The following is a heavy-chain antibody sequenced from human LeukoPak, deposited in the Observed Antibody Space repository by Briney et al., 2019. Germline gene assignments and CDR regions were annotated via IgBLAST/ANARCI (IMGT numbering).Heavy chain of an antibody. CDR1: GFTFSSYA. J-gene: IGHJ4*02. Sequence: GGSLRLSCAASGFTFSSYAMSWVRQAPGKGLGWVSAISGSGGSTYYADSVKGRFTISRDNSKNTLYLQINSLRAEDTAVYYCAKDIIVGADRFDYWGQGTLVTVSS. D-gene: IGHD1-26*01. CDR2: ISGSGGST. V-gene: IGHV3-23*01. CDR3: AKDIIVGADRFDY.